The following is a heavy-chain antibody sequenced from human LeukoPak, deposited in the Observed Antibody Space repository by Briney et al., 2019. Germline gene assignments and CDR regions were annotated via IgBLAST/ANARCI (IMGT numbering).Heavy chain of an antibody. CDR3: ARSLYSSGWTPYFDY. CDR1: GGSISSSNW. V-gene: IGHV4-4*02. D-gene: IGHD6-19*01. Sequence: SGTLSLTCAASGGSISSSNWWSWVRQPPGKGLEWIGEIYHSGSTNYNPSLKSRVTISVDKSKNQFSLKLSSVTAADTAVYYCARSLYSSGWTPYFDYWGQGTLVTVSS. J-gene: IGHJ4*02. CDR2: IYHSGST.